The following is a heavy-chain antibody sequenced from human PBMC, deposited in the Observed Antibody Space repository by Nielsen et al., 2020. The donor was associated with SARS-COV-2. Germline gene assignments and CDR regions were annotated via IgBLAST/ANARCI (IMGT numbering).Heavy chain of an antibody. CDR1: GYKFTAYD. CDR3: ARAPGSDYDILTGYYRGLSDY. CDR2: INGGSDNT. J-gene: IGHJ4*02. V-gene: IGHV1-3*01. D-gene: IGHD3-9*01. Sequence: ASVKVSCKASGYKFTAYDIHWVRQAPGQRLEWMGWINGGSDNTKYSQKFQGRVTIIRDTSASTVYMELSSLRSDDTAVYYCARAPGSDYDILTGYYRGLSDYWGQGTLVTVSS.